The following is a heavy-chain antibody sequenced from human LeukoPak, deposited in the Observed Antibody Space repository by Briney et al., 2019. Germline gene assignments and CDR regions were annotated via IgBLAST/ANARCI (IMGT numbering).Heavy chain of an antibody. CDR3: AREGITGSSSWFWFDP. D-gene: IGHD6-13*01. CDR1: GYTFTGYY. V-gene: IGHV1-2*02. J-gene: IGHJ5*02. CDR2: INPNSGGT. Sequence: ASVKVSCKASGYTFTGYYMHWVRQAPGQGLEWMGWINPNSGGTNYAQKFQGRVTMTRDTSISTAYMELSRLRSDDTAVYYRAREGITGSSSWFWFDPWGQGTLVTVSS.